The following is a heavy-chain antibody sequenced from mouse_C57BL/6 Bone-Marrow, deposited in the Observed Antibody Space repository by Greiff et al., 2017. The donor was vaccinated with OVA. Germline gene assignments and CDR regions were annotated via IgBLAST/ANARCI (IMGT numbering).Heavy chain of an antibody. Sequence: VQVVESGAELASPGASVTLSCKASGYTFTDHIMNWVKKRPGQGLEWIGRIYPVSGETNYNQKFMGKATFSVDRSSSTVYMVLNSLTSEDPAVYYCGRADYDYDWYFDVWGTGTTVTVSS. D-gene: IGHD2-4*01. CDR2: IYPVSGET. V-gene: IGHV1-11*01. J-gene: IGHJ1*03. CDR3: GRADYDYDWYFDV. CDR1: GYTFTDHI.